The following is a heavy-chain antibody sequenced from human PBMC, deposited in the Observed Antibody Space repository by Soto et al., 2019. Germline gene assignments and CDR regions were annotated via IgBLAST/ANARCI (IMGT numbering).Heavy chain of an antibody. CDR2: IGPADSDT. CDR1: EYRFNTYW. J-gene: IGHJ5*02. V-gene: IGHV5-51*01. D-gene: IGHD2-2*02. Sequence: PGESLKISCSYSEYRFNTYWIAWVRQMPGKGLEWMGIIGPADSDTQYSPSFKGQVTISADKAFNTVYLQWGRLKASDSAMYYCVKRIRDVSIPGPWFDPWGQGTPVPVYS. CDR3: VKRIRDVSIPGPWFDP.